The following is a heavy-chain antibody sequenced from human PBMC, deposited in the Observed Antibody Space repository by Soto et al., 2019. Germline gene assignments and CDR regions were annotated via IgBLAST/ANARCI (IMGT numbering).Heavy chain of an antibody. CDR3: GRVSPSGAVLP. Sequence: SETLSLTCPVSGDSLSSYYWTWIRQSPGKGLEWIGYVYFSGDTNYNPSRKSQVTISIDTSKNQFSLRLASVPAAVTAFYNWGRVSPSGAVLPRARGTLVPVSS. D-gene: IGHD6-25*01. V-gene: IGHV4-59*01. CDR2: VYFSGDT. J-gene: IGHJ4*02. CDR1: GDSLSSYY.